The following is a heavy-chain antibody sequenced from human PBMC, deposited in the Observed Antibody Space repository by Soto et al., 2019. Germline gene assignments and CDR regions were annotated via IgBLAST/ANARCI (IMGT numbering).Heavy chain of an antibody. CDR1: GGSISSGGFS. D-gene: IGHD6-6*01. V-gene: IGHV4-30-2*01. CDR2: IYHSGST. CDR3: AGGIAARPLGY. J-gene: IGHJ4*02. Sequence: QLQLQESGSGLVKPSQTLSLTCAVSGGSISSGGFSWSWIRQPPGKGLESIGYIYHSGSTYYNPSLKXRFTXSXYRSKNQFSLKLSSVTAADTAVYYCAGGIAARPLGYWGQGTLVTVSS.